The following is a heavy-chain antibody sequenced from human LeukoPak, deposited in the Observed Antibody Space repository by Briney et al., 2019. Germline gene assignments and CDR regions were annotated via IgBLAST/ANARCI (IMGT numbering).Heavy chain of an antibody. CDR1: GFTFSSYG. CDR3: AKSACSGGSCYVDY. J-gene: IGHJ4*02. CDR2: IRYEGSNK. Sequence: PGGSLRLSCAASGFTFSSYGMHWVRQAPGKGLEWVAFIRYEGSNKYYADSVKGRFTISRDNSKNTLYLQMNSLRAEDTAVYYCAKSACSGGSCYVDYWGQGTLVTVSS. D-gene: IGHD2-15*01. V-gene: IGHV3-30*02.